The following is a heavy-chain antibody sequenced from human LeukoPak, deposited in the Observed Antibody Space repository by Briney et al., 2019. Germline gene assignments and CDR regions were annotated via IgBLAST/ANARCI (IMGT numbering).Heavy chain of an antibody. D-gene: IGHD3-22*01. CDR3: ARYRVQYYYDSSGYPDAFDI. Sequence: GGSLRLSCAASGVTFSSYGMHWVRQAPGKGLEWVAVIWYDGGNKYYADSVKGRFTISRDNSKNTLYLQMNSLRAEDTAVYYCARYRVQYYYDSSGYPDAFDIWGQGTMVTVSS. V-gene: IGHV3-33*01. J-gene: IGHJ3*02. CDR2: IWYDGGNK. CDR1: GVTFSSYG.